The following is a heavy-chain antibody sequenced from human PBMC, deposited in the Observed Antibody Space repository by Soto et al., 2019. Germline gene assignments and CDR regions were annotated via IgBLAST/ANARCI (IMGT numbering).Heavy chain of an antibody. J-gene: IGHJ6*03. CDR1: GFTLSSYA. CDR2: ISGSGGST. CDR3: AKVGRVVLAATLDYYDYYYMDV. V-gene: IGHV3-23*01. Sequence: GGSLRLSCAASGFTLSSYAMNWVRQAPGKGLEWVSAISGSGGSTYYADSVKGRFTISRDNSKNTLYLQMNSLRAEDTAVYYCAKVGRVVLAATLDYYDYYYMDVWGKGTTVTVSS. D-gene: IGHD2-15*01.